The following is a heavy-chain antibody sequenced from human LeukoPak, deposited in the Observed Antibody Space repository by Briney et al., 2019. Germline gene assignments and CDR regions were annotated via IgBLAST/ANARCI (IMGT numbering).Heavy chain of an antibody. CDR2: INWNGGST. D-gene: IGHD3-22*01. V-gene: IGHV3-20*04. CDR3: AREERSYYYDSSGYRLYNWFDP. Sequence: GGSLRLSCAASGFTVSSNYMSWVRQAPGKGLEWVSGINWNGGSTGYADSVKGRFTISRDNAKNSLYLQMNSLRAEDTALYYCAREERSYYYDSSGYRLYNWFDPWGQGTLVTVSS. CDR1: GFTVSSNY. J-gene: IGHJ5*02.